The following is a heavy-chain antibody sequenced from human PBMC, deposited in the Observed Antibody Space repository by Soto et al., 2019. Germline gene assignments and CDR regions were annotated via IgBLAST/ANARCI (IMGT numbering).Heavy chain of an antibody. CDR2: IYYSGST. CDR3: ARQHCTNGVCPVDY. Sequence: PSETLSLTCTVSGGSISSSSYYWGWIRQPPGKGLEWIGSIYYSGSTYYNPSLKSRVTISVDTSKNQFSLKLSSVTAADTAVYYCARQHCTNGVCPVDYWGQGTLVTVSS. J-gene: IGHJ4*02. D-gene: IGHD2-8*01. CDR1: GGSISSSSYY. V-gene: IGHV4-39*01.